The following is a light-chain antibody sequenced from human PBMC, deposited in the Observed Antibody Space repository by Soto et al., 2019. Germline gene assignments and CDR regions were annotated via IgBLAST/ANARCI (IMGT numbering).Light chain of an antibody. CDR2: GAS. Sequence: EIVLTQSPGTLSLSPGERATLSCRASQSLSSSYSAWYQQKPGQAPRLLIYGASLRATGIPDRFSGSGSGTDFTLAISTLEPEDFAVYYCQQYDTSPTTFGPGTEVDIK. CDR1: QSLSSSY. V-gene: IGKV3-20*01. CDR3: QQYDTSPTT. J-gene: IGKJ3*01.